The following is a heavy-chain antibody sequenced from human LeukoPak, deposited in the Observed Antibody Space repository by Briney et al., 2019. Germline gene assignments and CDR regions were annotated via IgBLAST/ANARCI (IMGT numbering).Heavy chain of an antibody. CDR3: ARGPAAIVYYYYGMDV. J-gene: IGHJ6*02. D-gene: IGHD2-2*01. CDR1: GFTFSSYS. Sequence: GGSLRLSCAASGFTFSSYSMNWVRQAPGKGLEWVSYISSSSGTIYYADSVKGRFTISRDNAKNSLYLQMNSLRAEDTAVYYCARGPAAIVYYYYGMDVWGQGTTVTVSS. V-gene: IGHV3-48*01. CDR2: ISSSSGTI.